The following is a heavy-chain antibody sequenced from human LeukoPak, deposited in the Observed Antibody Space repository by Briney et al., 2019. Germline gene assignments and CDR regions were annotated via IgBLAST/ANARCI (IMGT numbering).Heavy chain of an antibody. V-gene: IGHV6-1*01. J-gene: IGHJ6*03. CDR2: TYYRSKWYN. Sequence: KTSQTLSLTCAVSGDIVSSDSAAWNWIRQAPARGREGLVRTYYRSKWYNDYAVSVKSRITINPDTSKNQFSLQLNSVTPEDTAVYYCARFSSSSDYYYYMDVWGKGTTVTVSS. CDR1: GDIVSSDSAA. CDR3: ARFSSSSDYYYYMDV. D-gene: IGHD6-6*01.